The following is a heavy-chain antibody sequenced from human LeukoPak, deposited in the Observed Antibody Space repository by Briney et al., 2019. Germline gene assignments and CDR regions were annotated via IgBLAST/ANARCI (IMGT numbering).Heavy chain of an antibody. J-gene: IGHJ4*02. CDR3: ARGVVGATTSGDY. Sequence: GGSLRLSCAASGFTFSSYAMSWVRQAPGKGLEWVSSISGTGGDTYYGDSVKGRFTISRDNSKNTLYLQMRSLGAEDTAVYYCARGVVGATTSGDYWGQGTLVTVSS. D-gene: IGHD1-26*01. CDR1: GFTFSSYA. V-gene: IGHV3-23*01. CDR2: ISGTGGDT.